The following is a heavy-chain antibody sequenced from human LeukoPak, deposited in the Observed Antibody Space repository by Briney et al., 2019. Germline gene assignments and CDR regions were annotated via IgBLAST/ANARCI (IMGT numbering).Heavy chain of an antibody. CDR2: ISYDGSNK. CDR3: ARGSAAGKPRHNGLDC. Sequence: AGGSLRLSCAASGFTFSSYAMHWVRQAPGKGLEWVAVISYDGSNKYYADSVKGLFTISRDNSKNTLYLQMNSLRAEDTAVYYCARGSAAGKPRHNGLDCWGQGTLVTVSS. V-gene: IGHV3-30-3*01. D-gene: IGHD6-13*01. CDR1: GFTFSSYA. J-gene: IGHJ4*02.